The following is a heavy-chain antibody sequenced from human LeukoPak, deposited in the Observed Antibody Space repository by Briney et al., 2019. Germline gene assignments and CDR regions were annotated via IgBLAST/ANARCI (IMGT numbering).Heavy chain of an antibody. CDR1: GFTFDDYA. CDR3: ARGYSSGWLYDY. Sequence: PGRSLRLSCAASGFTFDDYAMHWVRQAPGKGLEWVSGISWNGGSTGYADSVKGRFTISRDNAKNSLYLQMNSLRAEDTALYYCARGYSSGWLYDYWGQGTLVTVSS. D-gene: IGHD6-19*01. CDR2: ISWNGGST. J-gene: IGHJ4*02. V-gene: IGHV3-9*01.